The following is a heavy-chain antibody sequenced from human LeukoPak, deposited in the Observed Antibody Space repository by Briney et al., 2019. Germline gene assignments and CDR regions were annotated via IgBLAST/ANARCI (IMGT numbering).Heavy chain of an antibody. CDR3: ARDENYYDSSGYYDY. D-gene: IGHD3-22*01. V-gene: IGHV1-18*01. CDR2: ISAYNGNT. Sequence: ASVKVSCKASGYTFTSYGIRWVRQAPGQGLEWMGWISAYNGNTNYAQKLQGRVTMTTDTSTSTAYMELRSLRSDDTAVYYCARDENYYDSSGYYDYWGQGTLVTVSS. CDR1: GYTFTSYG. J-gene: IGHJ4*02.